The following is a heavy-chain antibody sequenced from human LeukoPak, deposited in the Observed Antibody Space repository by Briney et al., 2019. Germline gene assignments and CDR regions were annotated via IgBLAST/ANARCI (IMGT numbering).Heavy chain of an antibody. CDR1: GGSISSGAYY. CDR3: ARDFSTYYDGPGYALAPLVH. J-gene: IGHJ4*02. D-gene: IGHD3-22*01. Sequence: SETLSLTCTVSGGSISSGAYYWSWIRQHPGKGLEWIGHIYYSGNTYYNPSLKSRVTISVDTSKNQFSLKLSSVTAADTAIYYCARDFSTYYDGPGYALAPLVHWGQGTHVTVSS. CDR2: IYYSGNT. V-gene: IGHV4-31*03.